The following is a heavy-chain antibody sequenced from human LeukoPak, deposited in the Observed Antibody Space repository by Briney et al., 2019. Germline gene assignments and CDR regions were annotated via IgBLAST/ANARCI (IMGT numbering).Heavy chain of an antibody. V-gene: IGHV4-61*02. D-gene: IGHD5-24*01. CDR3: AREDRRDGRENYFDY. CDR1: GGSISSGSYY. J-gene: IGHJ4*02. CDR2: IYTSGST. Sequence: SETLSLTCTVSGGSISSGSYYWSWIRQPAGKGLEWIGRIYTSGSTYYNPSLKSRVTISVDRSKNQFSLKLSSVTAADTAVYYCAREDRRDGRENYFDYWGQGTLVTVSS.